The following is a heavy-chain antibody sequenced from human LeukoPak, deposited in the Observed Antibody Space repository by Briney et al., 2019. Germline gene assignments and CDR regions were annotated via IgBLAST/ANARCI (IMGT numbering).Heavy chain of an antibody. Sequence: SETLSLTCTVSGGSISSYYWSWIRQPPGKGLEWIGYIYYSGSTNYNPSLKSRVTISVDTSKNQFSLRLSSVTAADTAVYYCARVLPDGSGSLDAFDIWGQGTMVTVSS. CDR3: ARVLPDGSGSLDAFDI. CDR1: GGSISSYY. J-gene: IGHJ3*02. V-gene: IGHV4-59*01. D-gene: IGHD3-10*01. CDR2: IYYSGST.